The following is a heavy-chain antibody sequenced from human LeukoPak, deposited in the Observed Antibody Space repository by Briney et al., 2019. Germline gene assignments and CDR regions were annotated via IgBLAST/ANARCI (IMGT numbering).Heavy chain of an antibody. V-gene: IGHV4-39*01. CDR2: IYYSGST. CDR3: ARHLGQWLDYFDY. CDR1: GGSISSSSYY. J-gene: IGHJ4*02. Sequence: PSDTLSLTCTVSGGSISSSSYYWGWIRQPPGKGLEWIGSIYYSGSTYYNPSLKSRVTISVDTSRNQFSLKLSSVTAADTAVYYCARHLGQWLDYFDYWGQGTLVTVSS. D-gene: IGHD6-19*01.